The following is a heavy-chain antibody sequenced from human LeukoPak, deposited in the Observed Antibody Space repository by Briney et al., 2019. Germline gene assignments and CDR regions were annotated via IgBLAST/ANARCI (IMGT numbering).Heavy chain of an antibody. D-gene: IGHD2-2*02. Sequence: SETLSLTCTVSGGSISSSSYYWGWIRQPPGKGLEWIGSTYYSGSTYYNPSLKSRVTISVDTSKNQFSLKLSSVTAADTAVYYCAREGAAISNWFDPWGQGTLVTVSS. CDR1: GGSISSSSYY. V-gene: IGHV4-39*07. J-gene: IGHJ5*02. CDR3: AREGAAISNWFDP. CDR2: TYYSGST.